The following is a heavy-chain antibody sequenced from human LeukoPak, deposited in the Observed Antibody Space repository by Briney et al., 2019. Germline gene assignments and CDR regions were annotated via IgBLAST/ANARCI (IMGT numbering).Heavy chain of an antibody. Sequence: SETLSLTCTVSGGSISSYYWSWIRQPPGKGLEWIGYIYYSGSTNYNPSLKSRVTISVDTSKNQFSLKLSPVTAADTAVYYCARVAHSSSKNFDYWGQGTLVTVSS. V-gene: IGHV4-59*01. J-gene: IGHJ4*02. CDR1: GGSISSYY. CDR2: IYYSGST. CDR3: ARVAHSSSKNFDY. D-gene: IGHD6-13*01.